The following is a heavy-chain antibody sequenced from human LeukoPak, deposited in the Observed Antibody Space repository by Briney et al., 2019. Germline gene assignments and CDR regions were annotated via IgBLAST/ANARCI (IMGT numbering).Heavy chain of an antibody. V-gene: IGHV3-7*05. CDR1: GFTFSTYW. J-gene: IGHJ3*02. Sequence: PGESLRLSCVASGFTFSTYWMSWVRQAPGKGLEWVANIKQDGSEKYYVDSVKGRFTISRDNAKNSLYLQMSSLRADDTAVYYCASRVQNDAFDIWGQGTMVTVSS. D-gene: IGHD3-10*01. CDR2: IKQDGSEK. CDR3: ASRVQNDAFDI.